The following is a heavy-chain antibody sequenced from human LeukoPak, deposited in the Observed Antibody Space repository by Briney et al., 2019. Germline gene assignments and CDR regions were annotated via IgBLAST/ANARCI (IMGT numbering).Heavy chain of an antibody. V-gene: IGHV4-59*08. Sequence: ETLSLTCTVSGGSISSCYWSWIRQPPGKGLEWIGYIYYSGSTNYNPSLKSRVTISVDTSKNQFSLKLSSVTAADTAVYYCARGESDSSGYYYAYYFDYWGQGTLVTVSS. CDR3: ARGESDSSGYYYAYYFDY. J-gene: IGHJ4*02. CDR1: GGSISSCY. CDR2: IYYSGST. D-gene: IGHD3-22*01.